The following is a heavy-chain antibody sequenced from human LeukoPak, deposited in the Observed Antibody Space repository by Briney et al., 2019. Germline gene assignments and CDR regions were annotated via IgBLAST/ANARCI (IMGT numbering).Heavy chain of an antibody. V-gene: IGHV3-15*01. D-gene: IGHD4-17*01. CDR2: FKSNTDGGTT. CDR1: GFTFSTAW. Sequence: GGSLRLSCAASGFTFSTAWMSWVRQAPGKGLEWVGRFKSNTDGGTTNYAVPVKGRFTISGDDSKNMLYLQMNSLKTEDTAVYYCTTSSVYYGEGHWGQGTLVTVSS. J-gene: IGHJ4*02. CDR3: TTSSVYYGEGH.